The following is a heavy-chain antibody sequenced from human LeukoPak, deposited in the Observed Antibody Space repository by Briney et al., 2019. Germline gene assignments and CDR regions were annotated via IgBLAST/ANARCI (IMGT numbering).Heavy chain of an antibody. D-gene: IGHD4-17*01. Sequence: TGGSLRLSCAASGFTFSSYAMSWVRQAPGKGLEWVSAISGSGGSTYYADSVKGRFTISRDNAQNSLFLLMSSLRAEDTAIYYCARVTDDFGAHYYGMDVWGQGTTVTVSS. CDR1: GFTFSSYA. CDR3: ARVTDDFGAHYYGMDV. CDR2: ISGSGGST. V-gene: IGHV3-23*01. J-gene: IGHJ6*02.